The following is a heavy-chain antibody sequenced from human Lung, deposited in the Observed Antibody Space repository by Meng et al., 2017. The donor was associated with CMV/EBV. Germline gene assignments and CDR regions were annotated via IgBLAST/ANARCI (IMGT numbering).Heavy chain of an antibody. J-gene: IGHJ3*01. CDR1: GFSFDDYA. D-gene: IGHD6-6*01. CDR2: INWNSAYI. Sequence: SXKISCAASGFSFDDYAMHWVRQAPGKGLEWVSRINWNSAYIGYADSVKGRFTISRENAKNSLYLQMNSLRPDDTALYYCVKDTSYSSSSSGAFDVWGQGTXVTVSS. V-gene: IGHV3-9*01. CDR3: VKDTSYSSSSSGAFDV.